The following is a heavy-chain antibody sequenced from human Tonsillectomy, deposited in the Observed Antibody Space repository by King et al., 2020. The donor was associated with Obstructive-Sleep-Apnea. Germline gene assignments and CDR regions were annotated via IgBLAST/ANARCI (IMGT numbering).Heavy chain of an antibody. Sequence: VQLQESGPGLVKPSQTLSLTCTVSGGSISSGDYYWSWIRQPPGKGLEWIWYIYYSGSTYYNPSLKIRVTISVDTSKHQFSLKLSSVTAADTAVYYCARDPEVRGVIAYYYGMDVWGQGTTVTVSS. D-gene: IGHD3-10*01. V-gene: IGHV4-30-4*01. CDR2: IYYSGST. CDR3: ARDPEVRGVIAYYYGMDV. J-gene: IGHJ6*02. CDR1: GGSISSGDYY.